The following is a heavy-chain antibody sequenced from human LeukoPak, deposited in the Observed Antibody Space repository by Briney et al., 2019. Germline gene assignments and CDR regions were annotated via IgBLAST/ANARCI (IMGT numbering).Heavy chain of an antibody. CDR3: ARDGGVGLLWFGELLLDY. V-gene: IGHV3-30*02. Sequence: GGSLRLSCAASGFTFSSFGMNWVRQAPGKGLEWVTFIRYDGIAIQYADSVKGRFTISRDNSKNTPYLEMNSLGAEDTAVYYCARDGGVGLLWFGELLLDYWGQGTLVTVSS. CDR2: IRYDGIAI. J-gene: IGHJ4*02. D-gene: IGHD3-10*01. CDR1: GFTFSSFG.